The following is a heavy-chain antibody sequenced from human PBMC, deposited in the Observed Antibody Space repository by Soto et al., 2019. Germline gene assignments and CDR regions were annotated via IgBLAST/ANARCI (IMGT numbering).Heavy chain of an antibody. J-gene: IGHJ4*02. CDR3: ARKVDCSGGSCYVDTPNFDY. CDR2: IYYSGST. Sequence: QVQLQESGPGLVKPSQTLSLTCTVSGGSISSGDYYWSWIRQPPGKGLEWIGYIYYSGSTYYNPSLKSRVTISVDTSKNQCSQKLSSVTAADTAVYYCARKVDCSGGSCYVDTPNFDYWGQGTLVTVSS. CDR1: GGSISSGDYY. V-gene: IGHV4-30-4*01. D-gene: IGHD2-15*01.